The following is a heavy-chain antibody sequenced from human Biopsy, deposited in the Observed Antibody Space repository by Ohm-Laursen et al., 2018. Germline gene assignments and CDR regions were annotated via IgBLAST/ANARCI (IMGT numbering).Heavy chain of an antibody. CDR1: GFSISSGYY. D-gene: IGHD3-9*01. CDR3: ARDRFDLLTPNWFDP. J-gene: IGHJ5*02. Sequence: GTLSLTCAVSGFSISSGYYWGWIRQPPGKGLEWIGSVYDSGKSYYNPSLKSRVTISVDVSKNQFSLKLSSVTAADTAVYYCARDRFDLLTPNWFDPWGQGTLVTVSS. V-gene: IGHV4-38-2*02. CDR2: VYDSGKS.